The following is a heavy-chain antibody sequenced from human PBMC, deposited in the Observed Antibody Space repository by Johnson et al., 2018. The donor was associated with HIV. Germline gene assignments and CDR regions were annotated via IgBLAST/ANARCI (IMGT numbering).Heavy chain of an antibody. CDR2: ISASGGSV. CDR1: GFNFSSYA. D-gene: IGHD5-12*01. V-gene: IGHV3-23*04. J-gene: IGHJ3*02. CDR3: AKDFGYPRPRDAFDI. Sequence: VQLVESGGGLVQRGWSLRLSCVASGFNFSSYAMSWVRQAPGKGLEWVSVISASGGSVQYADSVKGRFTISRDNAKNSLSLQMNSLRAEDTAVYYCAKDFGYPRPRDAFDIWGQGTMVTVSS.